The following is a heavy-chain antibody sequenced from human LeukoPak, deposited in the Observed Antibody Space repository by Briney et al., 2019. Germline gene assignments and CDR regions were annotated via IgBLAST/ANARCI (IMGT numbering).Heavy chain of an antibody. V-gene: IGHV4-59*12. Sequence: SETLSLTCTVSGGSISSYYWSWIRQPPGKGLEWIGYIYYSGSTNYNPSLKSRVTISVDTSKNQFSLKLSSVTAADTAVYYCASRGGRWLVRRSFDYWGQGTLVTVSS. J-gene: IGHJ4*02. CDR2: IYYSGST. D-gene: IGHD6-19*01. CDR3: ASRGGRWLVRRSFDY. CDR1: GGSISSYY.